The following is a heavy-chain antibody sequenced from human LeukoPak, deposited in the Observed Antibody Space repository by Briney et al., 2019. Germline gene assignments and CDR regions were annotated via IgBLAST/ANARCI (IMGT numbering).Heavy chain of an antibody. CDR2: ISYDGRKK. D-gene: IGHD4-17*01. Sequence: GGSLRLSCAASGFTFTNYAIHWVRQAPGKGLEWVAVISYDGRKKHYTESVLGRFTISTDNSKNTLYLQMNGLAREDSGAYYCEENDYGDYGLLDYLGQGTLVTVSS. J-gene: IGHJ4*02. CDR3: EENDYGDYGLLDY. CDR1: GFTFTNYA. V-gene: IGHV3-30*04.